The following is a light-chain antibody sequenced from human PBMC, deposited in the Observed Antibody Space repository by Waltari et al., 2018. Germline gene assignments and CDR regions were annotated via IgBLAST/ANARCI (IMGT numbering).Light chain of an antibody. J-gene: IGKJ1*01. CDR3: QQYYAFPRT. Sequence: AIRVTQSPSSLSASTGDSVTITGRPSQDIRTYLGWYQQKPGKAPKLLLYAVSTLQSGVPSRFSGSGSGTDFALHIQNLQSEDFATYFCQQYYAFPRTFGQGTRVEV. CDR2: AVS. CDR1: QDIRTY. V-gene: IGKV1-8*01.